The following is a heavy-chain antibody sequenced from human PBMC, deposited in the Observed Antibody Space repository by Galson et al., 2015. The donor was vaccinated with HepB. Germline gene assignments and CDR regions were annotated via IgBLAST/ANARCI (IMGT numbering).Heavy chain of an antibody. Sequence: SLRLSCAASGFTFSSYSMHWVRQAPGKGLEWVAVTSYDGINKYYADSVKGRFTISRDNSKNTLYLQMNNLRAEDTAVYYCARDFLESTQSNWFDPWGQGTLATVSS. CDR1: GFTFSSYS. CDR2: TSYDGINK. J-gene: IGHJ5*02. D-gene: IGHD3-3*01. CDR3: ARDFLESTQSNWFDP. V-gene: IGHV3-30-3*01.